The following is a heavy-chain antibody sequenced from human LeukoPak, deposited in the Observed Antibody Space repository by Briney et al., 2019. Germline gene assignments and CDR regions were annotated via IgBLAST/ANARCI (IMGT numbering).Heavy chain of an antibody. J-gene: IGHJ4*02. CDR1: GGSISSYY. CDR2: IYYSGST. CDR3: ASPYSSGWYR. V-gene: IGHV4-59*05. D-gene: IGHD6-19*01. Sequence: SETLSLTCTVSGGSISSYYWSWIRQPPGKGLEWIGSIYYSGSTYYNPSLKSRVTISVDTSKNQFSLKLSSVTAADTAVYYCASPYSSGWYRWGQGTLVTVSS.